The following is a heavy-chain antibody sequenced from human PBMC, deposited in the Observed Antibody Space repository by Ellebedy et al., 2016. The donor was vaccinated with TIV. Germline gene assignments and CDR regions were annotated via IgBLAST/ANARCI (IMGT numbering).Heavy chain of an antibody. Sequence: PGGSLRLSCAASGFSFRNYWMGWVRQAPGKGLEWVANIYQDGSEKYYVDSVKGRFTISRDNAKNSLYLQLNSLRVEDTAVYFCARRGSYGEYAVQVNNWFDRWGQGTLVTV. CDR1: GFSFRNYW. D-gene: IGHD4-17*01. J-gene: IGHJ5*02. CDR2: IYQDGSEK. V-gene: IGHV3-7*01. CDR3: ARRGSYGEYAVQVNNWFDR.